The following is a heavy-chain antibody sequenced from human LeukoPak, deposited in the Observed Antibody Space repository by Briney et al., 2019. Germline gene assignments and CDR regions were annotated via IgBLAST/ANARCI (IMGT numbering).Heavy chain of an antibody. CDR1: GFNVSSNY. D-gene: IGHD3-3*01. CDR3: ARGLYSDMSGSFDY. J-gene: IGHJ4*02. V-gene: IGHV3-53*01. Sequence: PGGSLTLSCAASGFNVSSNYMTWLRQAPGKALEWVSVIYSGGSTYYGDSVQGRFTISRDNSQNTLYLQMKSLRAEDTAVYYCARGLYSDMSGSFDYWGQGTLVTVSS. CDR2: IYSGGST.